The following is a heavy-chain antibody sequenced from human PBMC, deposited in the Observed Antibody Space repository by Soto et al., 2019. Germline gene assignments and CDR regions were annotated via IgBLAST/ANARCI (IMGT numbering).Heavy chain of an antibody. CDR2: INHSGST. J-gene: IGHJ6*02. CDR1: GGSFSGYY. V-gene: IGHV4-34*01. Sequence: QVQLQQWGAGLLKPSETLSLTCAVYGGSFSGYYWSWIRQPPGKGLEWIGEINHSGSTNYNPSLRSRGTISGDTSKSQFARKLSAVTAADTAVYYCARGEVGEMATTYYYYGMDVWGQGTTVTVSS. D-gene: IGHD1-26*01. CDR3: ARGEVGEMATTYYYYGMDV.